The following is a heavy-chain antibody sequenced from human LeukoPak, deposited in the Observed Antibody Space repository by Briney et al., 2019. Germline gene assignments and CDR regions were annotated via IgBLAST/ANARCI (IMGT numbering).Heavy chain of an antibody. CDR3: ARHGWGSSSHYYYYMDV. CDR2: IYPGDSDT. V-gene: IGHV5-51*01. D-gene: IGHD6-6*01. J-gene: IGHJ6*03. Sequence: GESLKISCKGSGYSFTSYWIGWVRQMPGKGLEWMGIIYPGDSDTRYSPSFQGQVTISADKSISTAYLQWSSLKASDTAMYYCARHGWGSSSHYYYYMDVWGKGTTVTVSS. CDR1: GYSFTSYW.